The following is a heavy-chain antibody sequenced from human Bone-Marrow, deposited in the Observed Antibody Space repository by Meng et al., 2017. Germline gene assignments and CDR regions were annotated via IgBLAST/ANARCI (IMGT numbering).Heavy chain of an antibody. Sequence: QVPVQELGPGPVKSSETLSLTFTCSGAYVNTGSYYWSWIRQPQGRGLELIGFIYQSGSTNNNPSLKSRVTISLDMSSNQFSLTLNSVTAADTAIYYCARGVVADPPGDWGRGTLVTVSS. J-gene: IGHJ1*01. CDR2: IYQSGST. D-gene: IGHD2-15*01. CDR3: ARGVVADPPGD. V-gene: IGHV4-61*01. CDR1: GAYVNTGSYY.